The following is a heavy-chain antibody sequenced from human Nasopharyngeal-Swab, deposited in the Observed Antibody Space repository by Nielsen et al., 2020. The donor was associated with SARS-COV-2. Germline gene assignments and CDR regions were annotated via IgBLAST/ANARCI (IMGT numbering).Heavy chain of an antibody. CDR3: ARGCSSTSCPQGVGWFDP. D-gene: IGHD2-2*01. V-gene: IGHV1-3*01. J-gene: IGHJ5*02. CDR2: INAGNGNT. Sequence: WVRHAPEQRLGWMGWINAGNGNTKYSQKFQGRVTITRDTSASTAYMELSSLRSEDTAVYYCARGCSSTSCPQGVGWFDPWGQGTLVTVSS.